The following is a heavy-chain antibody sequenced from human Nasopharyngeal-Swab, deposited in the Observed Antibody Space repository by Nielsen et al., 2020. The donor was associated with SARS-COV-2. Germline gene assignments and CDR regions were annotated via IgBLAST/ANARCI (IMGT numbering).Heavy chain of an antibody. J-gene: IGHJ6*02. CDR2: MNPNSGNT. CDR1: GYTFTSYD. Sequence: ASVKVSCHASGYTFTSYDINWVRQATGQGLEWMGWMNPNSGNTGYAQKFQGRVTMTRNTPISTAYMELSSLRSEDTAVYYCARDIVVVVAATPYYYYGMDVWGQGTTVTVSS. V-gene: IGHV1-8*01. D-gene: IGHD2-15*01. CDR3: ARDIVVVVAATPYYYYGMDV.